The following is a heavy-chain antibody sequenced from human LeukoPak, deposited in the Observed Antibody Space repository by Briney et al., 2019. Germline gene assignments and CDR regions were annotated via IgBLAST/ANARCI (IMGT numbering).Heavy chain of an antibody. J-gene: IGHJ5*02. CDR3: ARTIQDWFDP. Sequence: ASVKVSCKASGYTFTGYYMHWVRQAPGQGLEWMGWINPNSGGTNYAQKFQGRVTMTRDTSISTAYMELSSLRSEDTAVFYCARTIQDWFDPWGQGTLVTVSS. V-gene: IGHV1-2*02. D-gene: IGHD3-3*01. CDR1: GYTFTGYY. CDR2: INPNSGGT.